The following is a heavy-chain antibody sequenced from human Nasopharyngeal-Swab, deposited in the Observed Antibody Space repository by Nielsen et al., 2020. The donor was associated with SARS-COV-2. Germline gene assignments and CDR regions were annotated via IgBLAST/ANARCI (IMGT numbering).Heavy chain of an antibody. J-gene: IGHJ4*02. CDR1: GFTFSSYA. Sequence: GESLKISCAASGFTFSSYAMSWVRQAPGKGLEWVSTISGSGSSTYYADSVKGRFTISRDNSKNTLYLQMNRLRAEDTAVYYCAKGDSAAGSSSDYWGQGTQVTVSS. CDR2: ISGSGSST. V-gene: IGHV3-23*01. CDR3: AKGDSAAGSSSDY. D-gene: IGHD6-13*01.